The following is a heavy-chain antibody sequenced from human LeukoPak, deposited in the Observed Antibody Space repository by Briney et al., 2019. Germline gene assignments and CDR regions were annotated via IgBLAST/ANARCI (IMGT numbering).Heavy chain of an antibody. D-gene: IGHD6-6*01. Sequence: GGSLRLSCAASGFTFSSYSMNWVRQAPGKGLEWVSSISSSSSYTYYADSVKGRFTISRDNAKNSLYLQMNSLRAEDTAVYYCAREVLGRQLEPDAFDSGGQGTMVTVSS. CDR2: ISSSSSYT. CDR1: GFTFSSYS. J-gene: IGHJ3*02. V-gene: IGHV3-21*01. CDR3: AREVLGRQLEPDAFDS.